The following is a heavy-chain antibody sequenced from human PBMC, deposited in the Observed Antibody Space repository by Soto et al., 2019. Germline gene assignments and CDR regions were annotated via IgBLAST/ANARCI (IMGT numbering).Heavy chain of an antibody. Sequence: GGSLRLSCAASGLRFSLFWMSWVRQTPGKGLEWVANINEDGSEKFFADSVKGRFTISRDNAKNSLSLQMNSLTADDTAVYYCARTGWTPSSYYFDYWGQGPRVIVAS. CDR1: GLRFSLFW. J-gene: IGHJ4*02. V-gene: IGHV3-7*03. CDR3: ARTGWTPSSYYFDY. D-gene: IGHD6-6*01. CDR2: INEDGSEK.